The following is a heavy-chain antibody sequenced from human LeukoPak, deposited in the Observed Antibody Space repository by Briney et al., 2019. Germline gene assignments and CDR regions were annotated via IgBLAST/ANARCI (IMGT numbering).Heavy chain of an antibody. D-gene: IGHD5-12*01. CDR1: GYSFTTYW. CDR3: ARREYTGYEHFDY. Sequence: GESLQISCQGSGYSFTTYWIGWVRQMPGKGLEWMGIIYPGDSDTRYNPSFQGQVTISADKSISTAYLQWSSLKASDTAMYYCARREYTGYEHFDYWGQGTLVTVSS. J-gene: IGHJ4*02. V-gene: IGHV5-51*01. CDR2: IYPGDSDT.